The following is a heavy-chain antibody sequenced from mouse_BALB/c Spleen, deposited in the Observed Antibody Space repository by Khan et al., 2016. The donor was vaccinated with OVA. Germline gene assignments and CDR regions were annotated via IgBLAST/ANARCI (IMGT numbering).Heavy chain of an antibody. J-gene: IGHJ4*01. V-gene: IGHV3-2*02. D-gene: IGHD1-1*01. CDR3: ARGNYYGYAMDY. Sequence: EVQLQESGPGLVKPSQSLSLTCTVTGYSITSNYAWNWIRQFPGNKLEWMGYISYSGSTSYNPSLKSRISINRDTSKNQFVLQLNSVTTEDTATYYWARGNYYGYAMDYWGQGTSVTVSS. CDR2: ISYSGST. CDR1: GYSITSNYA.